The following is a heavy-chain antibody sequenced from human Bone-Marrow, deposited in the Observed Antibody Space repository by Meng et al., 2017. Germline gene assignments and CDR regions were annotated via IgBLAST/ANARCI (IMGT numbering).Heavy chain of an antibody. CDR1: GFTVSSNY. V-gene: IGHV3-53*04. D-gene: IGHD6-13*01. CDR2: IYSGGST. Sequence: GESLKISCAASGFTVSSNYMSWVRQAPGKGLEWVSVIYSGGSTYYADSVKGRFTISRHNSKNTLYLQMNSLRAEDTAVYYCARDRIAAAGTKTFDYWGQGTLVTVSS. CDR3: ARDRIAAAGTKTFDY. J-gene: IGHJ4*02.